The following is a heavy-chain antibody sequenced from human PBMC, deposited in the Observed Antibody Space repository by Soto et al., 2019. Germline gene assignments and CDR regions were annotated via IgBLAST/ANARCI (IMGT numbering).Heavy chain of an antibody. CDR2: IWYDGSNK. D-gene: IGHD6-19*01. V-gene: IGHV3-33*01. J-gene: IGHJ2*01. CDR3: ARIPQIAVAGTRFGYFDL. CDR1: GFTFSSYG. Sequence: QVQLEESGGGVVQPGRSLRLSCSASGFTFSSYGMHWVRQAPGKGLEWVAVIWYDGSNKYYADSVKGRFTISRDNSKNTLYLQMNSLGADDKAGYYCARIPQIAVAGTRFGYFDLWGRGTLVTVSS.